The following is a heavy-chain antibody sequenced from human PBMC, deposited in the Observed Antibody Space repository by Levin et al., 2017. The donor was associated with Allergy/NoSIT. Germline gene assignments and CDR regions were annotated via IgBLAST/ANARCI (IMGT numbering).Heavy chain of an antibody. CDR1: GDSVSSNSAV. V-gene: IGHV6-1*01. Sequence: LRLSCAISGDSVSSNSAVWSWIRQSPSRGLEWLGRTYYRSKWYNDYAVSVKSRITINPDTSKNQFFLQLNSVTPEDTAVYYCARGTRVTGNGLDIWGQGTMVTVSS. CDR3: ARGTRVTGNGLDI. J-gene: IGHJ3*02. CDR2: TYYRSKWYN. D-gene: IGHD2-21*02.